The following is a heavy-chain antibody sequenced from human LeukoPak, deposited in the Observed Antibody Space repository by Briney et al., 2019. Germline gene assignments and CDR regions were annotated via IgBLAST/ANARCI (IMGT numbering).Heavy chain of an antibody. V-gene: IGHV4-59*01. CDR2: IYFTGIT. CDR1: GDSISSSY. D-gene: IGHD6-13*01. J-gene: IGHJ4*02. CDR3: ARGVAAAGQYYFDY. Sequence: SETLSLTCTVSGDSISSSYWSWIRQPPGKGLEWIGYIYFTGITNYNPSLRSRVTMSLDTSKSQFSLKLNSVTAADTAVYYCARGVAAAGQYYFDYWGQGTLVTVSS.